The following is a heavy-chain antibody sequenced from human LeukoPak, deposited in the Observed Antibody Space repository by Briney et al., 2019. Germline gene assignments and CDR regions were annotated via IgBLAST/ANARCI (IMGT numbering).Heavy chain of an antibody. CDR2: IRSDGSNK. CDR1: GFIFSSYG. V-gene: IGHV3-30*02. Sequence: GGSLRLSCAASGFIFSSYGMHWVRQAPGKGLEWVAFIRSDGSNKYYADSVKGRFTISRDNSKNTLYLQMNSLRAEDTAVYYCAKGLHYYDSSGPGFFDYWGQGTLVTVSS. D-gene: IGHD3-22*01. CDR3: AKGLHYYDSSGPGFFDY. J-gene: IGHJ4*02.